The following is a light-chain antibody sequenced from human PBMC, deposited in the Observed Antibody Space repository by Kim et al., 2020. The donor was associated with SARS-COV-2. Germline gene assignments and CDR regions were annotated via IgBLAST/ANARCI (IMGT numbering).Light chain of an antibody. J-gene: IGLJ3*02. CDR3: QAWDSSNVV. Sequence: SYELTQPPSVSVSPGQTASITCSGDKLGDKYASWYQQKPGQAPVVVIYEDTKRPSGIPERFSGSNSGNTATLTISGTQDIDEADYYCQAWDSSNVVFGGGTQLTVL. CDR2: EDT. CDR1: KLGDKY. V-gene: IGLV3-1*01.